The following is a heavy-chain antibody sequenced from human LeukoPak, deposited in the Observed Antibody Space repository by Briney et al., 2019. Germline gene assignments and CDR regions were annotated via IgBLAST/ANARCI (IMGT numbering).Heavy chain of an antibody. V-gene: IGHV3-48*01. CDR2: ISSSSSTI. CDR1: GFTFSSYS. J-gene: IGHJ4*02. Sequence: PGGSLRLSCAASGFTFSSYSMNWVRQAPGKGLEWVSYISSSSSTIYYADSVKGRFTISRDNAKNSLYLQMNSLRAEDTAVYYCARDRGGYDFWSGLVDYWGQGTLVTVSS. CDR3: ARDRGGYDFWSGLVDY. D-gene: IGHD3-3*01.